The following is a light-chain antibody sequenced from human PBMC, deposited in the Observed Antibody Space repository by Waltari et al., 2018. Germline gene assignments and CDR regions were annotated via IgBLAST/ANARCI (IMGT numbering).Light chain of an antibody. CDR3: SSYTTTSRWV. J-gene: IGLJ3*02. Sequence: QSALTQPASVSGSPGQSITISCTGTSGDIGNYKFVSWYQQEPGRAPKLIVYDVSQPPSGVSNRFSGSKSGNTASLTISGLQAADEADYYCSSYTTTSRWVFGGGTKLTVL. CDR1: SGDIGNYKF. CDR2: DVS. V-gene: IGLV2-14*01.